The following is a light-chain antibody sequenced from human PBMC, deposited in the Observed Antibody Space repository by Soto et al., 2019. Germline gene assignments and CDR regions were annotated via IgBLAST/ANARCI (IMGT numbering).Light chain of an antibody. CDR2: DVS. V-gene: IGLV2-14*01. CDR1: GSDVGGYKY. Sequence: QSALTQPASVSGSPGQSITISCTGTGSDVGGYKYVSWYQQLPGKAPKLMIYDVSYRPSGVSDRFSGSKSGNTASLIISGLQAGDEADYYCSSYASSSPFVSGTGTKVTVL. CDR3: SSYASSSPFV. J-gene: IGLJ1*01.